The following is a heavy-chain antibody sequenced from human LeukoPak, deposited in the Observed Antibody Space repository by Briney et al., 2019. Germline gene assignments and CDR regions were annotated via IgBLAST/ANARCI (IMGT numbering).Heavy chain of an antibody. D-gene: IGHD6-25*01. CDR3: ARAATERYYYGMDV. Sequence: PGGSLRLSCAASGFTFSSYWMHWVRQAPGKGLVWVSRINSDGSSTSYADSVKGRFTISRDNAKNTLYLQMNSLRAEDTAVYYCARAATERYYYGMDVRGQGTTVTVSS. CDR2: INSDGSST. V-gene: IGHV3-74*01. J-gene: IGHJ6*02. CDR1: GFTFSSYW.